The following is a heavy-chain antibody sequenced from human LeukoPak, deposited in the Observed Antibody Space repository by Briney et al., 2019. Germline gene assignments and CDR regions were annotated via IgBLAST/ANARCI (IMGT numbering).Heavy chain of an antibody. CDR2: ISYDGSNK. Sequence: SCKASGFTFSSYAMHWVRQAPGKGLEWVAVISYDGSNKYYADSVKGRFTISRDNSKNTLYLQMNSLRAEDTAVYYCAREGKLGTAGTVVDYWGQGTLVTVSS. CDR3: AREGKLGTAGTVVDY. CDR1: GFTFSSYA. J-gene: IGHJ4*02. D-gene: IGHD6-13*01. V-gene: IGHV3-30-3*01.